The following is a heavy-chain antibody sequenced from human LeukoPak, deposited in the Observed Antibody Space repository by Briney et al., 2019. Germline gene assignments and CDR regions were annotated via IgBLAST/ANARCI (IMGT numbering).Heavy chain of an antibody. Sequence: SGGSLRLSCAASGFTFSTYAMSWVRQAPGKGLEWVSTISGSGGSTYYADSVKGRFTISRDNSENTLYLQMNSLRAEDTAIYYCAKVQDYDILTGYYIAGGKFDYWGQGTLVTVSS. CDR3: AKVQDYDILTGYYIAGGKFDY. J-gene: IGHJ4*02. CDR1: GFTFSTYA. D-gene: IGHD3-9*01. CDR2: ISGSGGST. V-gene: IGHV3-23*01.